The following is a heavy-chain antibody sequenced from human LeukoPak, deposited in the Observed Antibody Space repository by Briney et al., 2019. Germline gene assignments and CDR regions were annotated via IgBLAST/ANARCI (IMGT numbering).Heavy chain of an antibody. J-gene: IGHJ4*02. D-gene: IGHD3-22*01. CDR2: INHSGST. CDR3: ARGSDYYDSSGYYPTMYFDY. V-gene: IGHV4-34*01. CDR1: GGSISSYY. Sequence: KPSETLFLTCTVSGGSISSYYWSWIRQPPGKGLEWIGEINHSGSTNYNPSLKSRVTISVDTSKNQFSLKLSSVTAADTAVYYCARGSDYYDSSGYYPTMYFDYWGQGTLVTVSS.